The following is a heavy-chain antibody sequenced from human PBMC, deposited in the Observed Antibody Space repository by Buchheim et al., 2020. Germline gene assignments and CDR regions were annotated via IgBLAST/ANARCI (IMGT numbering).Heavy chain of an antibody. Sequence: QVQLQESGPGLVKASETLSLTCTVSGVSMSSSYWSWIRQPPGKGLEWVGFVDDGGRSDSNPSLKSRVTMSVDTSKNQFSLRLNYVTAADTAVYYCARGSGWKLYGGQGTL. CDR2: VDDGGRS. CDR1: GVSMSSSY. V-gene: IGHV4-59*01. D-gene: IGHD6-19*01. CDR3: ARGSGWKLY. J-gene: IGHJ4*02.